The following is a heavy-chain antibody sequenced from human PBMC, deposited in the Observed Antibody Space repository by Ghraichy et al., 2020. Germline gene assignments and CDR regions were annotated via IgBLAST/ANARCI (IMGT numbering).Heavy chain of an antibody. CDR3: AKDLSLMGTSLVDY. V-gene: IGHV3-23*01. J-gene: IGHJ4*02. CDR2: ISGSGGST. Sequence: GGSLRLSCAASGFTFSSYAMSWVRQAPGKGLEWVSAISGSGGSTYYADSVKGRFTISRDNSKNTLYLQMNSLRAEDTAVYYCAKDLSLMGTSLVDYWGQGTLVTVSS. CDR1: GFTFSSYA. D-gene: IGHD3-10*01.